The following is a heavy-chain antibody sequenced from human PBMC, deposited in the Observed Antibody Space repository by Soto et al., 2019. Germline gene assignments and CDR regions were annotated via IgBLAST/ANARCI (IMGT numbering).Heavy chain of an antibody. D-gene: IGHD3-22*01. V-gene: IGHV2-5*01. CDR2: VYGNDER. J-gene: IGHJ4*02. Sequence: QIALQESGPTVVKPTQTLTLTCTFSGFSLTTTGVGVDWIRHAPGKALKWLAMVYGNDERRYSPSLKSRRTIAQDTTTHQVVLAMTYLDPVDTATYFCAHYDSSGYFSHFDSWGQGTLVTVSS. CDR3: AHYDSSGYFSHFDS. CDR1: GFSLTTTGVG.